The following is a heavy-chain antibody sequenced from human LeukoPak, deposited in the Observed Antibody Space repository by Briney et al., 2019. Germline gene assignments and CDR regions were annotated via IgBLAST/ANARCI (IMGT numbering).Heavy chain of an antibody. J-gene: IGHJ4*02. CDR2: ISDSGGRT. CDR1: GFTFSSYA. V-gene: IGHV3-23*01. CDR3: ARVYVSGIYYPVDY. D-gene: IGHD3-10*01. Sequence: GGSLRLSCAASGFTFSSYAMTWVRQAPGKGLEWVSRISDSGGRTYHADSVRGRFTISRDNSKNTLFVQMNSLRAEDTALYYCARVYVSGIYYPVDYWGQGTLVTVSS.